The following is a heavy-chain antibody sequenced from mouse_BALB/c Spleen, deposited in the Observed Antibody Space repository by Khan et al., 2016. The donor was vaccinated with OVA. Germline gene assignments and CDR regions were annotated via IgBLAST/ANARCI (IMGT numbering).Heavy chain of an antibody. CDR2: ISFSGST. D-gene: IGHD2-2*01. CDR1: GYSITSDFA. CDR3: IRSVYYAYAYAMDY. J-gene: IGHJ4*01. Sequence: VQLQESGPGLVKPSQSLSLTCTVTGYSITSDFAWNWVRQFPGNKLEWMGYISFSGSTSYDPSLKSRLSITRDTSRNQFFLQLNSVTTEDTATYYCIRSVYYAYAYAMDYWGQGTSVTVSS. V-gene: IGHV3-2*02.